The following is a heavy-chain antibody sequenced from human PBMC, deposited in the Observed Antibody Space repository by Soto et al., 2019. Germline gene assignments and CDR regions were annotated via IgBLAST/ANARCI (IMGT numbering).Heavy chain of an antibody. CDR2: IDPSDSYT. V-gene: IGHV5-10-1*01. J-gene: IGHJ6*02. Sequence: LGESLKISCKGSGYSFTSYWISWVRQIPGKGLEWMGRIDPSDSYTNYSPSFQGHITISADKSISTAYLQWSSLKASDTAMYYCARLAMATRRGYYGMDVWGQGTTVTVSS. CDR3: ARLAMATRRGYYGMDV. D-gene: IGHD5-12*01. CDR1: GYSFTSYW.